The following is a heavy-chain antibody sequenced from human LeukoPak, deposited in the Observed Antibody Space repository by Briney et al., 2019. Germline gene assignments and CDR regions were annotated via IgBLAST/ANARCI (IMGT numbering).Heavy chain of an antibody. V-gene: IGHV4-4*07. CDR3: ARESEYSSSLGSYYYYMDV. J-gene: IGHJ6*03. CDR1: GGSISSYY. Sequence: SETLSLTCIVSGGSISSYYWNWIRQSAGKGLEWIGRFYSSVSTDYNPSLKRRVTMSVDTSKNQFSLKLSSVTAADTAVYYCARESEYSSSLGSYYYYMDVWGKGTTVTVSS. D-gene: IGHD6-6*01. CDR2: FYSSVST.